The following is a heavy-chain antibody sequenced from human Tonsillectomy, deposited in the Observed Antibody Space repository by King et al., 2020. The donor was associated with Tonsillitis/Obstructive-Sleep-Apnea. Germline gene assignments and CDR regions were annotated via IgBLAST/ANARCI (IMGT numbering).Heavy chain of an antibody. CDR1: GGSISRYY. D-gene: IGHD2-2*01. V-gene: IGHV4-59*01. Sequence: LQLQESGPGLVKPSETLSLTCTVSGGSISRYYWTWIRQPSGKGLEWIGYIYYNGDTNYNPSLRSRVTISVDTSKNHFSLELDSVTAADTAIYYCARLGYCTTSRCLPDYWGQGTLVTVSS. J-gene: IGHJ4*02. CDR3: ARLGYCTTSRCLPDY. CDR2: IYYNGDT.